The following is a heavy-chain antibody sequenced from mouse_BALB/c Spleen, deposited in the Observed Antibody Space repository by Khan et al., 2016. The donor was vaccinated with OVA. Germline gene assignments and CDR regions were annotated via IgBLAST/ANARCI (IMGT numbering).Heavy chain of an antibody. CDR1: GYTFTSYW. V-gene: IGHV1-7*01. J-gene: IGHJ4*01. CDR2: INPSTGDT. Sequence: QVQLKQSGAELAKPGASVKMSCKASGYTFTSYWMHWVKQRPGQGLEWIGYINPSTGDTEYNQKFKDKATLTADKSSSTAYMQLTRLTSEDCAVXYGARSGLDSYGSMGYAMDSWGQGTSVPVSS. CDR3: ARSGLDSYGSMGYAMDS. D-gene: IGHD1-1*01.